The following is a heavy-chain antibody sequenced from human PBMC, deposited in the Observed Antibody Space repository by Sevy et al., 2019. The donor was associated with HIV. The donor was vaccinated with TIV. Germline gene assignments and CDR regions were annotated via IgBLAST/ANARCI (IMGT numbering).Heavy chain of an antibody. Sequence: GGSLRLSCVASGFTFSDSWMTWVRQAPGKGLERIAFINEDGSRLGYVDSVRGRFTISIVNTKNSLYLQMNSLRAEDTAVYFCARDRAYSALDYWGQGTLVTVSS. CDR1: GFTFSDSW. CDR2: INEDGSRL. J-gene: IGHJ4*02. D-gene: IGHD5-18*01. CDR3: ARDRAYSALDY. V-gene: IGHV3-7*01.